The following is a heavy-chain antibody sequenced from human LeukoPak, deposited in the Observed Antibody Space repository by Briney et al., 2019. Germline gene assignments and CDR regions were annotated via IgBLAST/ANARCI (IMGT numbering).Heavy chain of an antibody. CDR2: IYYSGST. CDR3: ARYLYESWFDP. V-gene: IGHV4-39*07. Sequence: SETLSLTCTVSGGSISSSSYYWGWIRQPPGKGLEWIVSIYYSGSTYYNPSLKSRVTISVDTSKNQFSLKLSSVTAADTAVYYCARYLYESWFDPWGQGTLVTVSS. D-gene: IGHD2/OR15-2a*01. CDR1: GGSISSSSYY. J-gene: IGHJ5*02.